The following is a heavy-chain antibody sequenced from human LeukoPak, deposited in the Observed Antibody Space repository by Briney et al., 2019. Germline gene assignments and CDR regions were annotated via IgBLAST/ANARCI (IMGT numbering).Heavy chain of an antibody. CDR1: GFTFSSYS. Sequence: PGGSLRLSCAASGFTFSSYSMNWVRQAPGKGLEWVSSISSSSSYIYYADSVKGRFTISRVNAKNSLYLQMNSLRAEDTAVYYCAREVKGGLDYWGQGTLVTVSS. V-gene: IGHV3-21*01. J-gene: IGHJ4*02. D-gene: IGHD3-16*01. CDR2: ISSSSSYI. CDR3: AREVKGGLDY.